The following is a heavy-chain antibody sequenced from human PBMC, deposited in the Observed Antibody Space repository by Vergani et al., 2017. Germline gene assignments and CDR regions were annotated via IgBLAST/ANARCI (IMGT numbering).Heavy chain of an antibody. D-gene: IGHD5-24*01. Sequence: EVQLVESGGGLVKPGGSLRLSCAASGFTFSSYSMNWVRQAPGKGLAWVSSISSSSSYIYYADSVKGRFTISRYNAKNSLYLQMNSLRAEDTAVYYCARGKMATIKGAFDIWGQGTMVTVSS. V-gene: IGHV3-21*01. J-gene: IGHJ3*02. CDR1: GFTFSSYS. CDR2: ISSSSSYI. CDR3: ARGKMATIKGAFDI.